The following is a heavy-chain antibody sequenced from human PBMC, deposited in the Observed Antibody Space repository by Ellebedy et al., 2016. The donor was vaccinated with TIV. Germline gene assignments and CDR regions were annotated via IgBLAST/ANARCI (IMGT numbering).Heavy chain of an antibody. J-gene: IGHJ4*02. D-gene: IGHD4-17*01. CDR2: LYPGDKGST. CDR3: ARDPFTTAWYGEFDS. Sequence: GGSLRLXXTAFGFDVSASYMSWVRQAPGKGLEWVSVLYPGDKGSTYYTDSVRGRFTISRDRSNNTLYLQMNSLRAEDTAVYFCARDPFTTAWYGEFDSWGQGTLVTVSS. V-gene: IGHV3-53*01. CDR1: GFDVSASY.